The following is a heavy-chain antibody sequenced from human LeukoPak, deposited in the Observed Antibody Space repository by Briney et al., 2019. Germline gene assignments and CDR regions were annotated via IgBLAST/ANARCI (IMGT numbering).Heavy chain of an antibody. V-gene: IGHV3-74*01. CDR1: GFTFSSDW. J-gene: IGHJ4*02. CDR3: ARVNYGGNFDY. Sequence: GGSLRLSCAASGFTFSSDWMHWVRQAPGMGLVWVSRISGDGSTTTYADSVKGRFTISRDNAKNTLYLQMNSLRADDTAVYYCARVNYGGNFDYWGQGTLVTVSS. D-gene: IGHD4-23*01. CDR2: ISGDGSTT.